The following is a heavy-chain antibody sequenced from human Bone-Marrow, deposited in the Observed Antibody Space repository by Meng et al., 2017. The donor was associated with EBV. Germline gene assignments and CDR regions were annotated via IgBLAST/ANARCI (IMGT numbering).Heavy chain of an antibody. CDR1: GASGSSGSYY. J-gene: IGHJ4*02. CDR2: IYYNGNT. Sequence: QVQLQESGPGLVKPSETLSLTCTVSGASGSSGSYYWNWIRQPPGKGLEWIGYIYYNGNTNYNPSLKSRVTISVDTSKNQFSLKLSSVTAADTAVYYCASTSGNLIYSDYWGQGTLVTVSS. D-gene: IGHD1-26*01. CDR3: ASTSGNLIYSDY. V-gene: IGHV4-61*01.